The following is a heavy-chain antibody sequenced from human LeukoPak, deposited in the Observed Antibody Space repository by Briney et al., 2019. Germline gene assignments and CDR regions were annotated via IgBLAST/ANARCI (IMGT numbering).Heavy chain of an antibody. CDR1: GYTFTSYD. D-gene: IGHD6-6*01. V-gene: IGHV1-8*01. Sequence: GASVKVSCKASGYTFTSYDINWVRQATGQGLEWMGWMNPNSGNTGYAQKFQGRVTMTRNTSISTAYMELSSLRSEDTAVYHCARDSWVYSSSSRGGRLLGYWGQGTLVTVSS. J-gene: IGHJ4*02. CDR2: MNPNSGNT. CDR3: ARDSWVYSSSSRGGRLLGY.